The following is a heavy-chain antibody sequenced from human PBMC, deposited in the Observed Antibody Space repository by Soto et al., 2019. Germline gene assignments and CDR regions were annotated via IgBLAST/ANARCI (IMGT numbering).Heavy chain of an antibody. CDR3: ARDADYGGSRGGMDV. Sequence: QVRLEESGPGLVKPSETLSLICSVSGGSVNNAKYFWNWIRHHPENCLEWIGYIYYSGSTRYNPSFKTRATLSIDTSRNHSAQMLNSVTVADTAVYFCARDADYGGSRGGMDVWGRGTTVTVSS. CDR2: IYYSGST. V-gene: IGHV4-31*03. CDR1: GGSVNNAKYF. J-gene: IGHJ6*02. D-gene: IGHD4-17*01.